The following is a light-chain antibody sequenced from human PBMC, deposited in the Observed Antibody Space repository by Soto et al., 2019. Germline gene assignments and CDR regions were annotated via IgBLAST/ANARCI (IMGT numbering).Light chain of an antibody. J-gene: IGKJ2*01. V-gene: IGKV3-20*01. Sequence: EIVLTQSPGTLSLSPGEGATLSCRASQSVSYSFLAWYQQKPGQAPRLLIYGASSRATGIPDRFSGSGSGTDFTLTISRLEPEDFAVYYCQQYGSSPRTFGQGTQLEIK. CDR3: QQYGSSPRT. CDR2: GAS. CDR1: QSVSYSF.